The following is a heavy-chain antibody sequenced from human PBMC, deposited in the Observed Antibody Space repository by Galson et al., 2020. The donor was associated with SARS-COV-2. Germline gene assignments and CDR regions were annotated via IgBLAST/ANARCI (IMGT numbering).Heavy chain of an antibody. V-gene: IGHV4-34*01. CDR3: ARGRYSSSWYGQKYYFDY. Sequence: SETLSLTCAVYGGSFSGYYWSWIRQPPGKGLEWIGEINHRGSTNYNTSLKSRVTISVDTSKNQFSLKLSSVTAADTAVYYCARGRYSSSWYGQKYYFDYWGQGTLVTVSS. J-gene: IGHJ4*02. D-gene: IGHD6-13*01. CDR1: GGSFSGYY. CDR2: INHRGST.